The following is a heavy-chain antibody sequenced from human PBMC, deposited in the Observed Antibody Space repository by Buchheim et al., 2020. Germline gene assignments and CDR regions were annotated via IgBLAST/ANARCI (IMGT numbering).Heavy chain of an antibody. D-gene: IGHD6-13*01. Sequence: EVQLLESGGGLVQPGGSLRLSCAASGFTFSSYAMSWVRQAPGKGLEWVSAISGSGGSTYYADSVKGRFTISRANSKKTLYLQMNSLRAEDTAVYYCAKDIAAAGTWTYYYYYGMDVWGQGTT. V-gene: IGHV3-23*01. CDR3: AKDIAAAGTWTYYYYYGMDV. CDR1: GFTFSSYA. J-gene: IGHJ6*02. CDR2: ISGSGGST.